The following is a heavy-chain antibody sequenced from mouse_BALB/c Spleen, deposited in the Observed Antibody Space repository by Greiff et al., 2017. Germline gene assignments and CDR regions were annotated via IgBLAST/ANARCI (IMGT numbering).Heavy chain of an antibody. CDR1: GFNIKDYY. CDR3: SPYHSGAMDY. D-gene: IGHD3-1*01. J-gene: IGHJ4*01. V-gene: IGHV14-4*02. CDR2: IDPENGDT. Sequence: VQLQQSGAELVRSGASVKLSCTASGFNIKDYYMHWVKPRPEQGLEWIGWIDPENGDTEYAPKFQGKATMTADTSSNTAYLQLSSLTSEDTAVYYCSPYHSGAMDYWGQGTSVTVSS.